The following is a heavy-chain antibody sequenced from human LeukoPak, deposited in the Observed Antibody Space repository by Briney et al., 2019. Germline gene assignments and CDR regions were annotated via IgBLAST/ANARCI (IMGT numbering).Heavy chain of an antibody. J-gene: IGHJ4*02. CDR3: VKDPGSGWYVVY. CDR2: ISGSAATT. V-gene: IGHV3-23*01. CDR1: GFTLSGDA. D-gene: IGHD6-19*01. Sequence: PGGSLRLSCAASGFTLSGDAMRCVRQAPGKGLEWVTAISGSAATTYYAGSVKGRFTISRDNSKNTVYLQMNSLKAEDTAVYYCVKDPGSGWYVVYWGQGTLVTVSS.